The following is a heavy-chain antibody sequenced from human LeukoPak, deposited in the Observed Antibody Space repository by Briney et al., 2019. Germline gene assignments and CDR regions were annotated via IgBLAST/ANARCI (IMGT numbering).Heavy chain of an antibody. CDR3: ARDDGSRSGFDY. CDR1: GGSISSSSYY. J-gene: IGHJ4*02. V-gene: IGHV4-61*02. D-gene: IGHD6-25*01. CDR2: IYTSGST. Sequence: SETLSLTCTVSGGSISSSSYYWSWIRQPAGKGLEWIGRIYTSGSTNYNPSLKSRVTISVDTSKNQFSLKLSSVTAADTAVYYCARDDGSRSGFDYWGQGTLVTVSS.